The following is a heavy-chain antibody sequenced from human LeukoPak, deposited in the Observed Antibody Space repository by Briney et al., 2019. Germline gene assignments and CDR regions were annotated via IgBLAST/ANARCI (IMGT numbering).Heavy chain of an antibody. D-gene: IGHD2-2*01. V-gene: IGHV3-48*03. Sequence: GGSLRLSCAASGFTFSSYEMNWVRQAPGKGLEWVSYISSSGSTIYYADSVKGRFTISRDNAKNSLYLQTNSLRAEDTAVYYCARPPSVPEGDWGQGTLVTVSS. CDR1: GFTFSSYE. CDR3: ARPPSVPEGD. CDR2: ISSSGSTI. J-gene: IGHJ4*02.